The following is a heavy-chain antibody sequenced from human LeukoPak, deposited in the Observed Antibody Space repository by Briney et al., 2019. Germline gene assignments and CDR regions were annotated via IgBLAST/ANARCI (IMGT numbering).Heavy chain of an antibody. J-gene: IGHJ5*02. V-gene: IGHV4-61*02. D-gene: IGHD2-2*01. CDR2: IYTSGST. CDR1: GGSISSGSYC. CDR3: ARDIVVVPAANQVVNWFDP. Sequence: SETLSLTCTVSGGSISSGSYCWSWIRQPAGKGLEWIGRIYTSGSTNYNPSLKSRVTISVDTSKNQFSLKLSSVTAADTAVYYCARDIVVVPAANQVVNWFDPWGQGTLVTVSS.